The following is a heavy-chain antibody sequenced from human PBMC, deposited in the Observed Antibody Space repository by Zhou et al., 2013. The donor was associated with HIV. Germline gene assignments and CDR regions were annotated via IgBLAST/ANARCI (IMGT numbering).Heavy chain of an antibody. CDR3: AIDRVLQQRLENTLAI. V-gene: IGHV1-24*01. Sequence: QVQLLQSGAEVKPPGASVKVSCKVSGYTLTDLLIHWVRQAPGSGPEWLGRFDPEGRETTYSQKFQGRVTMTGDISADTAYFEATRLTPDDTAIYYCAIDRVLQQRLENTLAIWGQGTXVSVSS. J-gene: IGHJ3*02. CDR2: FDPEGRET. CDR1: GYTLTDLL. D-gene: IGHD4-4*01.